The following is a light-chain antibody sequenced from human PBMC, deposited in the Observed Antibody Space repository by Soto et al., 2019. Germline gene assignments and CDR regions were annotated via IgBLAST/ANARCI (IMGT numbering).Light chain of an antibody. Sequence: DIQMTQSPSTLSASVGDRVNITCRASQSVSRRLAWYQHRPGQSPRLLMSGASMRASGVPVRFSGSGSGTSFTLTISRLEPEDFAIYYCQHYGGTPITFGLGTRLEI. V-gene: IGKV3-20*01. J-gene: IGKJ5*01. CDR3: QHYGGTPIT. CDR1: QSVSRR. CDR2: GAS.